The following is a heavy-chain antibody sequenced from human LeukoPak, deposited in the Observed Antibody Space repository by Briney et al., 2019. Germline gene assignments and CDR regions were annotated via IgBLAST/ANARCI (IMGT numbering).Heavy chain of an antibody. V-gene: IGHV3-33*06. J-gene: IGHJ3*02. CDR3: AKDIRDSSSWYIAFDI. CDR2: IWYDGSNK. D-gene: IGHD6-13*01. CDR1: GFTFSSYG. Sequence: GRSLRLSCAASGFTFSSYGMHWVRQAPGKGLEWVAVIWYDGSNKYYADSVKGRFTISRDNSKNTLYLQMNSLRAEDTAVYYCAKDIRDSSSWYIAFDIWGQGTMVTVSS.